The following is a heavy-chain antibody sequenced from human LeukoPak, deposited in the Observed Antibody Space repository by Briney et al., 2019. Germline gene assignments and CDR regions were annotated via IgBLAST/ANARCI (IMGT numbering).Heavy chain of an antibody. V-gene: IGHV4-39*07. Sequence: SETLSLTCTVSGGSISSSSYYWGWIRQPPGKGLEWIGSIYYSGSTYYNPSLKSRVTIAVETSKNQFSLKLSSVTAADTAVYYCAKSSYSIFDYWGQGTLVTVSS. D-gene: IGHD5-18*01. J-gene: IGHJ4*02. CDR2: IYYSGST. CDR3: AKSSYSIFDY. CDR1: GGSISSSSYY.